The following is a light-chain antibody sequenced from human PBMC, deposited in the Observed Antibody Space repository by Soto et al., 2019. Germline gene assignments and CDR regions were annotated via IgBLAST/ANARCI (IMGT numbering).Light chain of an antibody. CDR3: QQYYSYPYST. J-gene: IGKJ1*01. V-gene: IGKV1-8*01. Sequence: AIRMTQSPSSLSASTGDRVTITCRASQGISSYLAWYQQKPGKAPKLLIYAASTLQSGVPSRFSGSGSGTDFTLTISCLQSEDFATYYCQQYYSYPYSTFGQGTKVEIQ. CDR2: AAS. CDR1: QGISSY.